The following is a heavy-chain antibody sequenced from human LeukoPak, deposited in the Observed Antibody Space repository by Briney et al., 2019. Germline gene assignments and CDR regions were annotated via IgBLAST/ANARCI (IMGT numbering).Heavy chain of an antibody. V-gene: IGHV4-59*08. CDR3: ARIYYYDSSGYSTIYWYFDL. Sequence: SETLSLTRIDSGGSISRYFWSWMRPPPRRGREWIGHIYYSGNTIYYPSFKSRVTISVDTSKNQFSLMLSSVTAADTAVYYCARIYYYDSSGYSTIYWYFDLWGRGTLVTVSS. D-gene: IGHD3-22*01. CDR1: GGSISRYF. CDR2: IYYSGNT. J-gene: IGHJ2*01.